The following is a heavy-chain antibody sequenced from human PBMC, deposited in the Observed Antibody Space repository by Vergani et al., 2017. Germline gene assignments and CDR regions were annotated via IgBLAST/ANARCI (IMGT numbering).Heavy chain of an antibody. V-gene: IGHV3-30*03. Sequence: QVQLVESGGGVVQPGRSLRLSCAASGFTFSSYGMHWVRQAPGKGLEWVAVISYDGSNKYYADSVKGRFTISRDNSKNTLYLQMNSLRAEDTAVYYCARVGYSGSYWGSYWGQGTLVTVSS. D-gene: IGHD1-26*01. J-gene: IGHJ4*02. CDR1: GFTFSSYG. CDR3: ARVGYSGSYWGSY. CDR2: ISYDGSNK.